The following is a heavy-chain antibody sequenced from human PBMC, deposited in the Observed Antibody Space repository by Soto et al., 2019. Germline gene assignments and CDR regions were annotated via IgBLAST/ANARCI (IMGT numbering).Heavy chain of an antibody. CDR1: GFTFSSYS. Sequence: GSLRLSCAASGFTFSSYSXNWVRQAPGKGLEWVSSISSSSSYIYYADSVKGRFTISRDSAKNSLYLQMNSLRAEDTAVYYCAKGLPPDYDFWSGYPMDVWGKGTTVTVSS. CDR2: ISSSSSYI. J-gene: IGHJ6*03. CDR3: AKGLPPDYDFWSGYPMDV. D-gene: IGHD3-3*01. V-gene: IGHV3-21*01.